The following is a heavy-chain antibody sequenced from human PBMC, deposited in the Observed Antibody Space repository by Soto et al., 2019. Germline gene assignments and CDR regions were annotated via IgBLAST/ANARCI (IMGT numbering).Heavy chain of an antibody. J-gene: IGHJ4*02. V-gene: IGHV5-51*01. Sequence: LKISCKGSGYYFPSYWIGWVRQMPGKGLEWMGIFYPGDSDTRYSPSFQGQVTISADRSISTAYLQWSSLKPSDTAMYYCARQGNGAEGFDYWGQGTLVTVSS. D-gene: IGHD4-17*01. CDR3: ARQGNGAEGFDY. CDR2: FYPGDSDT. CDR1: GYYFPSYW.